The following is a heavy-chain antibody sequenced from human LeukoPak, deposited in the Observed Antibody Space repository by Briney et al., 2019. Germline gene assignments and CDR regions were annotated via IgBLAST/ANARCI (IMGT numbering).Heavy chain of an antibody. CDR3: AKGGLYCSSTSCYFVDS. CDR1: EFTLSNYW. CDR2: INPDATTT. D-gene: IGHD2-2*01. Sequence: GGSLRLSCADSEFTLSNYWVHWVRQAPGKGLEWVSRINPDATTTNYADSVKGRFTISRDNAKNTLYLQMNSLRAEDTAIYYCAKGGLYCSSTSCYFVDSWGQGTLVTVSS. V-gene: IGHV3-74*01. J-gene: IGHJ4*02.